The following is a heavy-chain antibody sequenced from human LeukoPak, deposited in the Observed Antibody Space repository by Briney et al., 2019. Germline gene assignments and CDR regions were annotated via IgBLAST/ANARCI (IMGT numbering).Heavy chain of an antibody. Sequence: SETLSLTCTVSGGSISSYYWSWIRQPAGKGLEWIGRIYTRGRTNYNPSLKSRVTISVDTSKNQFSLKLSSVTAADTAVYYCARDRAGYCSGGSCYPTDNWFDPWGQGTLVTVSS. CDR1: GGSISSYY. V-gene: IGHV4-4*07. D-gene: IGHD2-15*01. J-gene: IGHJ5*02. CDR3: ARDRAGYCSGGSCYPTDNWFDP. CDR2: IYTRGRT.